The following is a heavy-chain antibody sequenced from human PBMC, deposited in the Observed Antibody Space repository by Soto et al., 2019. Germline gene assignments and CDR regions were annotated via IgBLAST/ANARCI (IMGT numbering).Heavy chain of an antibody. J-gene: IGHJ3*02. D-gene: IGHD3-10*01. CDR2: ISAYNGNT. V-gene: IGHV1-18*01. Sequence: GASVKVSCKASGYTFTSYGISWVRQAPGQGLEWMGWISAYNGNTNYAQKLQGRVTMTTDTSTSTAYMELRSLRSDDTAVYYCARDSDLLLWFGELSDAFDIRGQGTTVTVSS. CDR1: GYTFTSYG. CDR3: ARDSDLLLWFGELSDAFDI.